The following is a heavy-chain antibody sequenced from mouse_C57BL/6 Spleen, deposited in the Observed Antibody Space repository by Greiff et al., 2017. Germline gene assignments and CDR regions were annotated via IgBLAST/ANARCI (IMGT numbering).Heavy chain of an antibody. D-gene: IGHD2-10*02. CDR1: GYTFTSYW. CDR2: IDPSDSYT. CDR3: ARVYGYFDY. J-gene: IGHJ2*01. Sequence: QVQLQQPGAELVMPGASVKLSCKASGYTFTSYWMHWVKQRPGQGLEWIGEIDPSDSYTNYNQKFKGKSTLTVDKSSSTAYMQLSSLTSEDSAVYYCARVYGYFDYWGPGTTLTVSS. V-gene: IGHV1-69*01.